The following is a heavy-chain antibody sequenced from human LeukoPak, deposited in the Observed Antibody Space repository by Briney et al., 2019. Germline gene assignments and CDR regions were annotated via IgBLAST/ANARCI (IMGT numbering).Heavy chain of an antibody. Sequence: GGSLRLSCAASGVTFSSYSMNWVRQAPGKGLEWVSSISSSSSYIYYADSVKGRFTISRDNAKNSLYLQMNSLRAEDTAVYYCARDANYYGSGRTLDYWGQGTLVTVSS. D-gene: IGHD3-10*01. J-gene: IGHJ4*02. CDR3: ARDANYYGSGRTLDY. V-gene: IGHV3-21*01. CDR2: ISSSSSYI. CDR1: GVTFSSYS.